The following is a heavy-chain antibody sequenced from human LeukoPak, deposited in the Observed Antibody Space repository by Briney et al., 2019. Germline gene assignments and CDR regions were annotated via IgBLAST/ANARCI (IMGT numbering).Heavy chain of an antibody. D-gene: IGHD2-8*01. Sequence: ASVKVSCKASGGTFSSYAISWVRQAPGRGLEWMGGIIPIFGTANYAQKFQGRVTITADESTSTAYMELSSLRSEDTAVYYCASTSKRMVTYFDYWGQGTLVTVSS. CDR1: GGTFSSYA. V-gene: IGHV1-69*13. CDR3: ASTSKRMVTYFDY. J-gene: IGHJ4*02. CDR2: IIPIFGTA.